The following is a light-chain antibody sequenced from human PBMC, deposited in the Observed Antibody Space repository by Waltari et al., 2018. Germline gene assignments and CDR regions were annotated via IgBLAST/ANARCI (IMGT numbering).Light chain of an antibody. CDR3: QKYERLPAT. J-gene: IGKJ1*01. CDR2: GAS. V-gene: IGKV3-20*01. Sequence: SCRASQSVGRSVVWYQQKPGQAPRLLIYGASSRATGIPDRFSGSGSGTDFSLTISRLEPEDFAIYYCQKYERLPATFGQGTKVEIK. CDR1: QSVGRS.